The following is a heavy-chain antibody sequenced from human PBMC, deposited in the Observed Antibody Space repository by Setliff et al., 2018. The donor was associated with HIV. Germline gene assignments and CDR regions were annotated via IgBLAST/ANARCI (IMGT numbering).Heavy chain of an antibody. J-gene: IGHJ5*02. D-gene: IGHD5-12*01. CDR2: IYNSGTT. Sequence: SETLSLTCTVSGGSISSSSYYWGWIRQPPGKRLEWIGSIYNSGTTYYNPSLKSRVTMSVDTSKNHFSLKLSSVTAADTAVYYCARSPERGYDSDWFDPWGQGTMVTVSS. CDR3: ARSPERGYDSDWFDP. CDR1: GGSISSSSYY. V-gene: IGHV4-39*02.